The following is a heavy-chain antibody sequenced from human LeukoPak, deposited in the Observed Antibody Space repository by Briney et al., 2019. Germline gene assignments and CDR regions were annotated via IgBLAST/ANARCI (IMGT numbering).Heavy chain of an antibody. CDR1: GFTFSSYG. CDR3: AKDPTLVDIVATIQGY. CDR2: ISYDGSNK. D-gene: IGHD5-12*01. V-gene: IGHV3-30*18. J-gene: IGHJ4*02. Sequence: PGGSLRLSCAASGFTFSSYGMHWVRQAPGKGLEWVAVISYDGSNKYYADSVKGRFTISRDNSKNTLYLQMNSLRAEDTAVYYCAKDPTLVDIVATIQGYWGQGTLVTVSS.